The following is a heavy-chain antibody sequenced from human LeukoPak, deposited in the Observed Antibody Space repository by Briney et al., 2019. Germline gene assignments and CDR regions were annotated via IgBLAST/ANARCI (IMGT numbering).Heavy chain of an antibody. CDR2: IYHSGST. Sequence: PSETLSLTCAVAGGSISSSNWWSRVRQPPGKGLEWIGEIYHSGSTNYNPSLKSRVTISVDTSKNQFSLKLSSVTAADTAVYYCITTYYYDSSGYHSDDYWGQGTLVTVSS. CDR1: GGSISSSNW. D-gene: IGHD3-22*01. V-gene: IGHV4-4*02. J-gene: IGHJ4*02. CDR3: ITTYYYDSSGYHSDDY.